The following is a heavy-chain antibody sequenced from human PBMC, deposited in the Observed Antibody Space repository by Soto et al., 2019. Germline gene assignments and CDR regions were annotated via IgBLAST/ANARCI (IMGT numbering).Heavy chain of an antibody. CDR3: ARDKGSIQDSSSTIGLGYFDY. CDR2: ISAYNGNT. CDR1: GYTFTSYG. D-gene: IGHD6-6*01. J-gene: IGHJ4*02. V-gene: IGHV1-18*01. Sequence: ASVKVSCKASGYTFTSYGISWVRQAPGQGLEWMGWISAYNGNTNYAQKLQGRVTMTTDTSTSTAYMELRSLRSDDTAVYYCARDKGSIQDSSSTIGLGYFDYWGQGTLVTVSS.